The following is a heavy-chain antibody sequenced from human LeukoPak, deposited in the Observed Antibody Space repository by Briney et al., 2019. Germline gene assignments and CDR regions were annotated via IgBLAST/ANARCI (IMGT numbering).Heavy chain of an antibody. D-gene: IGHD6-13*01. V-gene: IGHV1-18*01. CDR2: ISASNGNT. CDR3: ARRRYSSSWYNY. Sequence: ASVKVSCKASGYTFTKYGFSWVRQAPGQGLEWMGWISASNGNTKYAQKLQGRVTMTTDTSTSTAYMELRSLRSDDTAVYYCARRRYSSSWYNYWGQGTLVTVSS. J-gene: IGHJ4*02. CDR1: GYTFTKYG.